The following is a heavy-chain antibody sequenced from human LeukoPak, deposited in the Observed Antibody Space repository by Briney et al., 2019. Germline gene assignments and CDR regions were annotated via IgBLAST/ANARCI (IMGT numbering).Heavy chain of an antibody. Sequence: ASVKVSCKASGYTFTGYYMHWVRQAPGQGLEWMGWINPNSGGTNYAQKLQGRVTMTTDTSTSTAYMELRSLRSDDTAVYYCARSSFSFWSGSPPGDYYMDVWGKGTTVAVSS. CDR1: GYTFTGYY. J-gene: IGHJ6*03. CDR2: INPNSGGT. V-gene: IGHV1-2*02. CDR3: ARSSFSFWSGSPPGDYYMDV. D-gene: IGHD3-3*01.